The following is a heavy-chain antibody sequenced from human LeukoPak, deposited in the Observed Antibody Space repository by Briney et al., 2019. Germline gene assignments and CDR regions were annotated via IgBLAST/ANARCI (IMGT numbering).Heavy chain of an antibody. Sequence: GGSLRLSCAASGFTFSSYTMHWVRQAPGKGLEYVSAISSNGGTTYYANSVKGRFTISRDNSKNSLYLQMNSLRAEDTAVYYCARDSPHYDILTGYYLAEYFQHWGQGTLVTVSS. CDR2: ISSNGGTT. CDR1: GFTFSSYT. J-gene: IGHJ1*01. V-gene: IGHV3-64*01. D-gene: IGHD3-9*01. CDR3: ARDSPHYDILTGYYLAEYFQH.